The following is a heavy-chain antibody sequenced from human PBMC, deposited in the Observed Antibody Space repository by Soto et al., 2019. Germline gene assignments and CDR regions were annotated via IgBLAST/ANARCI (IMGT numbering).Heavy chain of an antibody. CDR3: ARGGSVDXLTAIFLGDYYYYGMDV. CDR1: GGSISSGGYY. Sequence: SETLSLTCTVSGGSISSGGYYWSWIRQHPGKGLEWIGYIYYSGSTYYNPSLKSRVTISVDTSKNQFSLKLSSVTAADTAVYYCARGGSVDXLTAIFLGDYYYYGMDVWGQGTTVTVSS. J-gene: IGHJ6*02. D-gene: IGHD2-21*02. CDR2: IYYSGST. V-gene: IGHV4-31*03.